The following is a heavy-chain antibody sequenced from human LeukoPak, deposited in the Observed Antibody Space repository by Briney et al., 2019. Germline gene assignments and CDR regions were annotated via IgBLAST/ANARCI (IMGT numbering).Heavy chain of an antibody. CDR2: ISGSGGST. D-gene: IGHD3-22*01. Sequence: PGGSLRLSCAASGLTFSSYAMSWVRQAPGKGLEWVSAISGSGGSTYYADSVKGRFTISRDNSKNTLYLQMNSLRAEDTAVYYCAKDLRQYYYDSSGYYPYWGQGTLVTVSS. CDR1: GLTFSSYA. J-gene: IGHJ4*02. V-gene: IGHV3-23*01. CDR3: AKDLRQYYYDSSGYYPY.